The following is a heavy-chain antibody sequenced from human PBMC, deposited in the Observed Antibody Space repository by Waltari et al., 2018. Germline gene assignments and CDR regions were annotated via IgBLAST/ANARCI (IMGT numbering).Heavy chain of an antibody. Sequence: VQLLESGGGLIQPGGSLRLSCAASGFTFSSYVMSWVRQAPGKGLEWVSAISGSGGTTYYADSLKGRFTISRDNSKNTVYLQMNSLRAEDTAVYYCAKDRTGPYSITALDSWGQGTLVTVSS. D-gene: IGHD4-4*01. CDR3: AKDRTGPYSITALDS. CDR1: GFTFSSYV. J-gene: IGHJ4*02. V-gene: IGHV3-23*01. CDR2: ISGSGGTT.